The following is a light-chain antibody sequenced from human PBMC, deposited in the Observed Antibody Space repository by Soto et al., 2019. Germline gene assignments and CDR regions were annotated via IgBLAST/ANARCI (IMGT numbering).Light chain of an antibody. CDR3: HQRRNLPLT. CDR1: KNVRNNY. J-gene: IGKJ5*01. Sequence: TPSPCTXCFPTVERATSSCRASKNVRNNYLAWYQQKPGQAXRXXXYDASSRATGIPDRFSGGGSGTEFNLKISILEPEDFAVYYCHQRRNLPLTFGQGTRLEN. V-gene: IGKV3D-20*02. CDR2: DAS.